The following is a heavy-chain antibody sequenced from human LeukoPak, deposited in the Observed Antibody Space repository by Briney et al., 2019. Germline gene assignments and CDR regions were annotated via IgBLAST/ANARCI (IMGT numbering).Heavy chain of an antibody. CDR2: ISYDGSNK. CDR1: GFTFSSYA. D-gene: IGHD3-9*01. Sequence: GGSLRLSCAASGFTFSSYAMYWVRQAPGKGLEWVAVISYDGSNKYYADSVKGRFTISRDNSKNALYLQMNSLRAEDTAVYYCAKGPYYNILTGYRKGGAFDVWGRGTMVTVSS. CDR3: AKGPYYNILTGYRKGGAFDV. J-gene: IGHJ3*01. V-gene: IGHV3-30*04.